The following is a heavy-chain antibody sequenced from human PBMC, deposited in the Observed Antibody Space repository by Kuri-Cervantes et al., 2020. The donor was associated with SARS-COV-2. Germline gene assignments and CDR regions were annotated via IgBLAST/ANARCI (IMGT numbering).Heavy chain of an antibody. D-gene: IGHD3-3*01. J-gene: IGHJ4*02. CDR3: AKDFGISQRRFGVVNALFDY. V-gene: IGHV3-30*18. CDR1: GFTFSSYG. Sequence: LSLTCAASGFTFSSYGMHWVRQAPGKGLEWVAVISYDGSNKYYADSVKGRFTISRDNSKNTLYLQMNSLRAEDTAVYYCAKDFGISQRRFGVVNALFDYWGQGTLVTVSS. CDR2: ISYDGSNK.